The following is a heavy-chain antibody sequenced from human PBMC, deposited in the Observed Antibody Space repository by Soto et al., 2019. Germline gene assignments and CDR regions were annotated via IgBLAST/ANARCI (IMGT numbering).Heavy chain of an antibody. D-gene: IGHD1-26*01. V-gene: IGHV3-23*01. Sequence: PGGSLRLSCAASGFTFSTYAMSWVRQAPGKGLEWVSSTSGSGVSAYYADSVKGRFTISRDNSKNKLYLQMNSLRAEDTAVYYCARKATVDYSYTIDVWGQGTTVTVCS. J-gene: IGHJ6*02. CDR3: ARKATVDYSYTIDV. CDR1: GFTFSTYA. CDR2: TSGSGVSA.